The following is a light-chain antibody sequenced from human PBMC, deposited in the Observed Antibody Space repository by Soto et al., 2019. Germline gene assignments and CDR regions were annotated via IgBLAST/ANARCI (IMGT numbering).Light chain of an antibody. Sequence: QSVLTQPPSVSAAPGQTVTISCSGSSSNVQNNYVSWHQQLPGAAPKLLIYGNNKRPSGIPDRFSGSKSGATATLGITGLQTGDAADYYFVTWDSSLSAAVFGGGTKLTVL. CDR3: VTWDSSLSAAV. J-gene: IGLJ2*01. V-gene: IGLV1-51*01. CDR2: GNN. CDR1: SSNVQNNY.